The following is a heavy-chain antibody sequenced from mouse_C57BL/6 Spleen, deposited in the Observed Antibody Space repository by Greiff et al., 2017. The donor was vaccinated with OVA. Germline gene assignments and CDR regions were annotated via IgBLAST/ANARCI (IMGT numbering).Heavy chain of an antibody. CDR2: IDPSDSYT. V-gene: IGHV1-50*01. CDR3: AREGLDSSGYRFAY. CDR1: GYTFTSYW. D-gene: IGHD3-2*02. J-gene: IGHJ3*01. Sequence: QVQLKQPGAELVKPGASVKLSCKASGYTFTSYWMQWVKQRPGQGLEWIGEIDPSDSYTNYNQKFKGKATLTVDTSSSTAYMQLSSLTSEDSAVYYCAREGLDSSGYRFAYWGQGTLVTVSA.